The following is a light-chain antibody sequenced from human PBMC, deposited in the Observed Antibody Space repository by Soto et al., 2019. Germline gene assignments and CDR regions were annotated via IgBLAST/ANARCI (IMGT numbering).Light chain of an antibody. CDR1: SSDVGGYDY. CDR3: CSYAGTSTYV. J-gene: IGLJ1*01. Sequence: QSALTQPPSVSGSPGQSVTISCTGTSSDVGGYDYVSWYLQHPGTAPKLLISDVSRRHSGVPDRFSGSKSGNTASLTISGLQVDDEGDYYCCSYAGTSTYVFGTGTKLTVL. CDR2: DVS. V-gene: IGLV2-11*01.